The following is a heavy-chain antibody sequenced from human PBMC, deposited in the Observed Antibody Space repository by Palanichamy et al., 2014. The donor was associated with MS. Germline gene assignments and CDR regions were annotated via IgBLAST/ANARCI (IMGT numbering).Heavy chain of an antibody. V-gene: IGHV5-51*01. Sequence: EVHLVQSGAEVKKPGESLKISCKGSGYKFPTSWIGWVRQLPGKGLEWMGIIYPDDSDTEYSPSFQGQVTMSADKFISTAYLQWSSLKASDTAMYYCGIDDGVNMITWGQGTLVTVSS. D-gene: IGHD3-16*01. J-gene: IGHJ5*02. CDR1: GYKFPTSW. CDR3: GIDDGVNMIT. CDR2: IYPDDSDT.